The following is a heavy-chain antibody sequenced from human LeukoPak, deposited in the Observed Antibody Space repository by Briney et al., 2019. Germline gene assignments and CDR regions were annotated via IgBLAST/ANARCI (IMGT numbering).Heavy chain of an antibody. Sequence: SETLSLTCTVPGGSISSSSYYWGWIRQPPGKGLEWIGSIYYSRSTYYNPSLKSRVTISVDTSKNQFSLKLSSVTAADTAVYYCARRGQYYYDSSGYYLSWYFDLWGRGTLVTVSS. D-gene: IGHD3-22*01. CDR3: ARRGQYYYDSSGYYLSWYFDL. CDR1: GGSISSSSYY. CDR2: IYYSRST. V-gene: IGHV4-39*01. J-gene: IGHJ2*01.